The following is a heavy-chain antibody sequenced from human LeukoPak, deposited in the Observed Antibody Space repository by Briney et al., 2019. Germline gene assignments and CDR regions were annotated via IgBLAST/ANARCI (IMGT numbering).Heavy chain of an antibody. D-gene: IGHD3-16*02. CDR1: GFTFSDYY. CDR2: ITDSGSPI. V-gene: IGHV3-11*01. Sequence: GGSLRLSCAASGFTFSDYYMTWIRQAPGKGLEWLSCITDSGSPIYYADSVKGRFTIPRDNAENSLYLQMNSLRAEDTAVYYCARDLSGLAVWGRGTLVTVSS. J-gene: IGHJ4*02. CDR3: ARDLSGLAV.